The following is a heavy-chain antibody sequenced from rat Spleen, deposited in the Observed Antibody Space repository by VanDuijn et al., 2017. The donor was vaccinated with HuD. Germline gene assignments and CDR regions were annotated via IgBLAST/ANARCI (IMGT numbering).Heavy chain of an antibody. J-gene: IGHJ3*01. D-gene: IGHD1-12*02. CDR2: INNAGST. CDR3: ARSDGVHYYLPFAD. Sequence: EVQLQESGPGLVKPSQSLSLTCSVTGYSITSSYRWNWIRKFPGNKLEWMGYINNAGSTNYNPSLKSRISITRDTSKNQFFLQVNSVTTEDTATYYCARSDGVHYYLPFADWGQGTLVTVSS. CDR1: GYSITSSYR. V-gene: IGHV3-3*01.